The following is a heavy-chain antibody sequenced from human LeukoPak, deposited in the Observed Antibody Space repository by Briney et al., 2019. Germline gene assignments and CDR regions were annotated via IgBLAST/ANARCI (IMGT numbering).Heavy chain of an antibody. J-gene: IGHJ4*02. V-gene: IGHV1-8*01. CDR1: VYTFTSYD. Sequence: GASVTVSCKASVYTFTSYDINWVRQATGQGLEWMGWMNPTSGHTGYAQKFQGRVTMTRDTSISTAYMELNSLTSEDTAVYYCARSPVGVRKKHDFWGQGTLVIVSS. CDR2: MNPTSGHT. CDR3: ARSPVGVRKKHDF. D-gene: IGHD3-10*01.